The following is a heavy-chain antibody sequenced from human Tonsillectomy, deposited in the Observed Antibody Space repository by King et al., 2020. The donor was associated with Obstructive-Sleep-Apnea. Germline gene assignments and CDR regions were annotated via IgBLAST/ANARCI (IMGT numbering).Heavy chain of an antibody. CDR2: ISNDGSNK. J-gene: IGHJ4*02. V-gene: IGHV3-30*04. Sequence: VQLVESGGGVVQPGRSLRLSCAASGFTFSNYAMHWVRQAPGKGLEWVAVISNDGSNKYYADSVKGRFTISRDNSKNTLYLQMNSLRAEDTAVYYCARDPKEWEVQYWGQGTLVTVSS. D-gene: IGHD1-26*01. CDR1: GFTFSNYA. CDR3: ARDPKEWEVQY.